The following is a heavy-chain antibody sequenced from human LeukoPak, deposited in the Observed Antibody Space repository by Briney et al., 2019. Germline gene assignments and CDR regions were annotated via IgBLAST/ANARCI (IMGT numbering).Heavy chain of an antibody. CDR1: GGTFSSYA. J-gene: IGHJ4*02. CDR3: ARGYFPVALDY. V-gene: IGHV1-69*04. CDR2: IIPILGIA. Sequence: SVKVSCKASGGTFSSYATSWVRQAPGQGLEWMGRIIPILGIANYAQKFQGRVTITADKSTSTAYMELSSLRSEDTAVYYCARGYFPVALDYWGQGTLVTVSS. D-gene: IGHD6-19*01.